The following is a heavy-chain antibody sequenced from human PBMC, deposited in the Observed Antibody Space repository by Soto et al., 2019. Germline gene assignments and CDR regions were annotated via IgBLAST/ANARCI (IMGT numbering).Heavy chain of an antibody. Sequence: QVQLVESGGGVVQPGRSLRLSCAASGFTFSSYGMHWVRQAPGKGLEWVAVIWYDGSNKYYADSVKGRFTISRDNSKNTLQLQMNSLRAEDTAVYYCARDQLMGYYDSSGYGYWGQGTLVTVSS. CDR2: IWYDGSNK. CDR3: ARDQLMGYYDSSGYGY. J-gene: IGHJ4*02. V-gene: IGHV3-33*01. CDR1: GFTFSSYG. D-gene: IGHD3-22*01.